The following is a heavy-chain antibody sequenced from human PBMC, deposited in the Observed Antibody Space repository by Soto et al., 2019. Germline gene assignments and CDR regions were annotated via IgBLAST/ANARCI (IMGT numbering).Heavy chain of an antibody. CDR2: MSHSGGT. J-gene: IGHJ3*02. CDR1: GGFVSSGSYY. D-gene: IGHD1-1*01. V-gene: IGHV4-34*01. CDR3: ARVERGTATTVVDAFDI. Sequence: QVQLQQWGAGLLKPSETLSLTCAVYGGFVSSGSYYWSWIRQTPGKGLEWIGEMSHSGGTHFNPSLKSRVTISVDTSKNQFSLKMSSVTAADTALYYWARVERGTATTVVDAFDIWGPGTMVTVST.